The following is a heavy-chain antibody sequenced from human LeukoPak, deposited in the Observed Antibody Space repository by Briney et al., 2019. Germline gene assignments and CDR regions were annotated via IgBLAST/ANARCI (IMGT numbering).Heavy chain of an antibody. D-gene: IGHD6-19*01. V-gene: IGHV1-18*04. CDR3: ARHSGSGWQALGY. CDR1: GYTFSNYG. J-gene: IGHJ4*02. Sequence: ASVKVSCKASGYTFSNYGISWVRQAPGLGLEWMGWTSYDGNTNYAQKFQDRVTMTTDTSTTTAYMELRSLESDDTAVYYCARHSGSGWQALGYWGQGTLVTVSS. CDR2: TSYDGNT.